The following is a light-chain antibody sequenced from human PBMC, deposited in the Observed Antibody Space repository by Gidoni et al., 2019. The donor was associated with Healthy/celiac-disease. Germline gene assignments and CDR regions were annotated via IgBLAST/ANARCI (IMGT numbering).Light chain of an antibody. V-gene: IGKV1-39*01. CDR2: AAS. CDR1: QSISSY. Sequence: DIHMTQSPSSLSASVGDRVTITCRASQSISSYLNWYQQKPGKAPKLLIYAASSLQSGVPSRFSGSGSGTDFTLTISSLQPEEFATYYCQQSYSTPRSFGQXTKLGIK. CDR3: QQSYSTPRS. J-gene: IGKJ2*03.